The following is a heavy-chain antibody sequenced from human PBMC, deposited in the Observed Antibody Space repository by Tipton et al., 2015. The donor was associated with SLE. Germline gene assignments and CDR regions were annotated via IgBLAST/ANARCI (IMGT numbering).Heavy chain of an antibody. Sequence: PGLVKPSETLSLICAVSGYSISSGYYWGWIRQPPGKGLEWIGSIYHSGSTYYNPSLKSRVTISVDTSKNQFSLKLSSVTPADTAVYYCARGPSIPYSSSWYGIDYWGQGTLVTVSS. CDR3: ARGPSIPYSSSWYGIDY. CDR2: IYHSGST. J-gene: IGHJ4*02. D-gene: IGHD6-13*01. V-gene: IGHV4-38-2*01. CDR1: GYSISSGYY.